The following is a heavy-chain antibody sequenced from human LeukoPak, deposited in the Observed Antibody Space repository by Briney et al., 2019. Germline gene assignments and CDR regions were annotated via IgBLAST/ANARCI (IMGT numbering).Heavy chain of an antibody. V-gene: IGHV1-18*01. CDR3: ARPLRGVKALDY. D-gene: IGHD3-10*01. J-gene: IGHJ4*02. Sequence: GPVKVSCKASGYTFTSYGISWVRQAPGQGLERMGWISAYNGNTNYAQKLQGRVTMTTDTSTSTAYMELRSLRSDDTAVYYCARPLRGVKALDYWGQGTLVTVSS. CDR1: GYTFTSYG. CDR2: ISAYNGNT.